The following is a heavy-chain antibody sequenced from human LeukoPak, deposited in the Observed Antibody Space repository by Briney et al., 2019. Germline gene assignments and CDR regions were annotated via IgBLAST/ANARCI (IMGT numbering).Heavy chain of an antibody. J-gene: IGHJ4*02. CDR1: GVSFNDCY. CDR2: INHSGYT. Sequence: SETLSLTCAVSGVSFNDCYWSWVRQTPGKGLEWIGEINHSGYTNDSPSLKSRVTLSIDTSRKQFSLNLRSVTVADTGIYYCTRMTTGHDYWGQGTLVTVSS. V-gene: IGHV4-34*01. D-gene: IGHD4-17*01. CDR3: TRMTTGHDY.